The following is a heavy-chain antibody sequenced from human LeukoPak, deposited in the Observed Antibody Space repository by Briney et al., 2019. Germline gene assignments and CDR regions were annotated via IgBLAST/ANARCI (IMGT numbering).Heavy chain of an antibody. CDR3: ASRNDYGDYRDAFDI. V-gene: IGHV1-69*04. J-gene: IGHJ3*02. D-gene: IGHD4-17*01. CDR2: IIPILGIA. CDR1: GGTFSSYA. Sequence: GASVKVSCKASGGTFSSYAISWVRQAPGQGLEWMGRIIPILGIANYAQMFQGRVTITADKSTSTAYMELSSLRSEDTAVYYCASRNDYGDYRDAFDIWGQGTMVTVSS.